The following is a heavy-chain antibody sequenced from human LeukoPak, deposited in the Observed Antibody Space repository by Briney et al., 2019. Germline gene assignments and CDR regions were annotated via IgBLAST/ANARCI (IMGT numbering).Heavy chain of an antibody. CDR3: ATWDYGGKWGDY. D-gene: IGHD4-23*01. Sequence: ASVKVSCKASGYTFTSYGISWVRQAPGQGLEWMGWISAYNGNTHYAQKLQGRVTMTTDTSTSTVYMELRSLRSDDTAVYYCATWDYGGKWGDYWGQGTLVTVSS. CDR2: ISAYNGNT. J-gene: IGHJ4*02. CDR1: GYTFTSYG. V-gene: IGHV1-18*01.